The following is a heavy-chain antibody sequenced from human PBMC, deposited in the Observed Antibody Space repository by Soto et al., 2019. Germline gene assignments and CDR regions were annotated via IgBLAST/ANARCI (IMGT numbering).Heavy chain of an antibody. V-gene: IGHV4-59*01. CDR1: GGSIXSYY. D-gene: IGHD3-10*01. CDR3: ARVWGGAFDF. J-gene: IGHJ3*01. Sequence: SETLSLTCTVSGGSIXSYYWSWIRQPPGKGLEWIGYIYYSGSTNYNPSLKSRVTISVDTSKNQFSLKLSSVTAADPAVYYCARVWGGAFDFWGQGTMVTVSS. CDR2: IYYSGST.